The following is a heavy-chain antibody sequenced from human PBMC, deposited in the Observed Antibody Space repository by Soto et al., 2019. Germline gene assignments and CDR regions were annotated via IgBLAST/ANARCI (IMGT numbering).Heavy chain of an antibody. CDR2: IYHSVST. CDR1: GGSISSGGYS. CDR3: ARASGYYKWNYVEY. V-gene: IGHV4-30-2*01. Sequence: TLSLTCAVSGGSISSGGYSWSWILHPPGKGLEWIGYIYHSVSTYYNPSLKSRVTISVDRSKNQFSLKLSSVTAADTAVYYCARASGYYKWNYVEYWGQGTLVNVSS. J-gene: IGHJ4*02. D-gene: IGHD1-20*01.